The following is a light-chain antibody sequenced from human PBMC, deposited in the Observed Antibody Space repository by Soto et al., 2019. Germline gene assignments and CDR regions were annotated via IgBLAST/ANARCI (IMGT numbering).Light chain of an antibody. J-gene: IGKJ5*01. CDR1: QSLLQSNGNNH. Sequence: DIVLTQSPLSLPVTPGEPASISCRSSQSLLQSNGNNHVDWYLQRPGQSPRLLLYLASSRASGVPDRFSGSGSGTEFSLEISRVEAEDVGVYYCLQAAQSPPTFGQGTRLEIK. CDR2: LAS. V-gene: IGKV2-28*01. CDR3: LQAAQSPPT.